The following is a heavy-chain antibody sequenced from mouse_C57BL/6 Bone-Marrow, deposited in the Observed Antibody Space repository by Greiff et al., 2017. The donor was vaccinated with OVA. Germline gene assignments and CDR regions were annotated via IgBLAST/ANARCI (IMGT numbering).Heavy chain of an antibody. Sequence: QVTLKVSGPGILQPSQTLRLTCSFSGFSLSTYGMGVGWIRQPSGQGLEWLVHIWRDDDKYYNPALKSRLTISKDTSKNPVFLKIANVDTADTATYYCARPTGTLFAYWGQGTLVTVSA. V-gene: IGHV8-8*01. CDR1: GFSLSTYGMG. J-gene: IGHJ3*01. CDR3: ARPTGTLFAY. CDR2: IWRDDDK. D-gene: IGHD4-1*01.